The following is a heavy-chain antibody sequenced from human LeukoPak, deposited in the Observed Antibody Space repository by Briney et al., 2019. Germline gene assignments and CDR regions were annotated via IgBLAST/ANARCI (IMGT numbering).Heavy chain of an antibody. CDR2: IYYSGRT. Sequence: SETLPLTCTVSGGPISSSTHYWGWIRQPPGKGLEWIGSIYYSGRTYYNPSLKSRVTISVDTSKNQFSLKLSSVTAADTAVYYCARPDQRGYSYGYSAFDIWGQGTMVTVSS. V-gene: IGHV4-39*01. CDR1: GGPISSSTHY. CDR3: ARPDQRGYSYGYSAFDI. D-gene: IGHD5-18*01. J-gene: IGHJ3*02.